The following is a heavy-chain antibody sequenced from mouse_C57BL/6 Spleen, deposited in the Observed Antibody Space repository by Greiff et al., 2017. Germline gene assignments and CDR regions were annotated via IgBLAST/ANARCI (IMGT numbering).Heavy chain of an antibody. J-gene: IGHJ2*01. CDR3: ARLLGDSYFDY. Sequence: DVKLVESGGGLVKPGGSLKLSCAASGFTFSSYTMSWVRQTPEKRLEWVANISGGGGNTYYPDSVKGRFTISRDNAQNTLYRQMSGLRSEDTALNYCARLLGDSYFDYWGQGTTLTVSS. V-gene: IGHV5-9*01. CDR1: GFTFSSYT. D-gene: IGHD2-1*01. CDR2: ISGGGGNT.